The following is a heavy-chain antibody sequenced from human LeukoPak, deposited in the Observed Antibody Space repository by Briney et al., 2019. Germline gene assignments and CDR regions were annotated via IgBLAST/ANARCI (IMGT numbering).Heavy chain of an antibody. CDR1: GDSISKYY. CDR2: IYYSGST. V-gene: IGHV4-59*01. CDR3: ARELKVGNTGYYLDY. J-gene: IGHJ4*02. D-gene: IGHD2/OR15-2a*01. Sequence: SETLSLTCTVSGDSISKYYWSWIRQPPGKGLEWIGYIYYSGSTNYNPSLKSRVTMSVDTFKNQFSLKLTSVTAADTALYYCARELKVGNTGYYLDYWGQGTLVTVSP.